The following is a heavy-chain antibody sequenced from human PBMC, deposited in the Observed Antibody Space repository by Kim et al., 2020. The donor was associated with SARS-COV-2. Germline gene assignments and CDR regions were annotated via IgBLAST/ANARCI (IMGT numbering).Heavy chain of an antibody. CDR1: GDSIRSSNYY. CDR3: ATLGPRPVHPGRYYFD. J-gene: IGHJ4*01. V-gene: IGHV4-39*01. CDR2: MYYSGST. Sequence: SETLSLTCTVSGDSIRSSNYYWGWIRRPPGKGLEWIGSMYYSGSTYYNPSLKSRVTISVDTSKKQLSLKLRSVTAADTAVYYCATLGPRPVHPGRYYFD. D-gene: IGHD1-26*01.